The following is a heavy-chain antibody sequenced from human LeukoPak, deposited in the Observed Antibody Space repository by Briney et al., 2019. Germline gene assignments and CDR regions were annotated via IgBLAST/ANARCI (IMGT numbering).Heavy chain of an antibody. D-gene: IGHD3-22*01. Sequence: GGSLRLSCAASGFTFGTYAMSWVRQAPGKGLEWVAVISYDGSNKYYADSVKGRFTISRDNSKNTLYLQTNSLRAEDTAVYYCAREHYYDSSGYYPVFDYWGQGTLVTVSS. J-gene: IGHJ4*02. V-gene: IGHV3-30-3*01. CDR1: GFTFGTYA. CDR2: ISYDGSNK. CDR3: AREHYYDSSGYYPVFDY.